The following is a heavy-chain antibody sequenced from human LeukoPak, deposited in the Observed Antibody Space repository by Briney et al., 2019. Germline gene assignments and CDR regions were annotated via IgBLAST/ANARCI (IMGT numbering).Heavy chain of an antibody. V-gene: IGHV4-39*07. D-gene: IGHD6-19*01. CDR3: AIGRRSSGWYGVEDV. CDR2: IYYSGST. J-gene: IGHJ6*02. CDR1: GGSLISTSYY. Sequence: SETLSLTCTVSGGSLISTSYYWGWIRQPPGKGLDWIGNIYYSGSTYYNPSLKSRVTISVDTSKDQFSLKLSSVTAADTAVYYCAIGRRSSGWYGVEDVWGQGTTVTVSS.